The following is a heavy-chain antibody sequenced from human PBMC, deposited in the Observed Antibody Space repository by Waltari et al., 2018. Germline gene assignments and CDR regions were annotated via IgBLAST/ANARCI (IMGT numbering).Heavy chain of an antibody. V-gene: IGHV3-23*01. CDR2: IIGSGGST. CDR1: GFPFSSYA. Sequence: EVQLLESGGGLVQPGGSMRLSCAASGFPFSSYAMSGVRQAPGKGLEWVSAIIGSGGSTYYADSVKGWFTISRDNSKNTLYLQMNSLRAEDTAVYYCANDYGDYVGYWGQGTLVTVSS. CDR3: ANDYGDYVGY. D-gene: IGHD4-17*01. J-gene: IGHJ4*02.